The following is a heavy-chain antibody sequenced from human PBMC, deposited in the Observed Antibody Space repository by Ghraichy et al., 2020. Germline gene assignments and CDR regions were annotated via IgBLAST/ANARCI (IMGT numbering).Heavy chain of an antibody. CDR2: IYHSGST. CDR3: ARDPVVVAAGLDWFDP. J-gene: IGHJ5*02. V-gene: IGHV4-38-2*02. CDR1: GYSISSGYY. D-gene: IGHD2-15*01. Sequence: SQTLSLTCTVSGYSISSGYYWGWIRQPPGKGLEWIGSIYHSGSTYYNPSLKSRVTISVDTSKNQFSLKLSSVTAADTAVYYCARDPVVVAAGLDWFDPWGQGTLVTVSS.